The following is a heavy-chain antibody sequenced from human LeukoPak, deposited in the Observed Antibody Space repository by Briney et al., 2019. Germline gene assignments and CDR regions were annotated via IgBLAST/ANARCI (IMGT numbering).Heavy chain of an antibody. V-gene: IGHV3-21*01. CDR1: GFTFSTYS. J-gene: IGHJ5*02. CDR3: PRDGVGPVDIGSVHNNWFDP. CDR2: IRSSSSDI. D-gene: IGHD2-2*01. Sequence: GGSLRLSCAASGFTFSTYSMNWVRQAPGKGLEWVSSIRSSSSDINYADSSKGRFTISKDNAKNSLHRQMNSLIAEDTAWYYLPRDGVGPVDIGSVHNNWFDPWGQRTLVTVSS.